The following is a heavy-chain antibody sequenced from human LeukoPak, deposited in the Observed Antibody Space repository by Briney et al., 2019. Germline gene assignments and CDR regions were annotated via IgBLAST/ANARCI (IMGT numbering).Heavy chain of an antibody. V-gene: IGHV3-74*01. Sequence: PGGSLRLSCAASGFTFSNFWLHWVRPAPGKGLEWVSRITSDGSNINYADSVQGRFTISRDNAKNTLYLQMNSLRAEDTAVYYCARGGHSSFDYWGQGALVTVS. D-gene: IGHD3-16*01. CDR1: GFTFSNFW. CDR3: ARGGHSSFDY. CDR2: ITSDGSNI. J-gene: IGHJ4*02.